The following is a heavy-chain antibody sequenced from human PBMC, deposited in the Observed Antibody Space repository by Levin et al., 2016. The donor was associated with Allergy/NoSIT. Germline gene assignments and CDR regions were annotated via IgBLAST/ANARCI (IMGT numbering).Heavy chain of an antibody. CDR2: INHSGST. V-gene: IGHV4-34*01. D-gene: IGHD4-23*01. CDR3: AREDGGNSLDY. Sequence: SETLSLTCAVYGGSFSGYYWSWIRQPPGKGLEWIGEINHSGSTNYNPSLKSRVTISVDTSKNQFSLKLSSVTAADTAVYYCAREDGGNSLDYWGQGTLVTVSS. CDR1: GGSFSGYY. J-gene: IGHJ4*02.